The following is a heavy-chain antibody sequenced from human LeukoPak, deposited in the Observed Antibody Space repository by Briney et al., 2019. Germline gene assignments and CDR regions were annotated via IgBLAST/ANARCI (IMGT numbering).Heavy chain of an antibody. Sequence: TFXXXYMHWXXXXPGQGLEWMGIINPSGGSTSYAQKFQGRVTMTRDTSTSTVYMELSSLRSEDTAVYYCARDARGNDVGNWFDPWGQGTLVTVSS. V-gene: IGHV1-46*01. CDR2: INPSGGST. D-gene: IGHD1-1*01. CDR3: ARDARGNDVGNWFDP. CDR1: TFXXXY. J-gene: IGHJ5*02.